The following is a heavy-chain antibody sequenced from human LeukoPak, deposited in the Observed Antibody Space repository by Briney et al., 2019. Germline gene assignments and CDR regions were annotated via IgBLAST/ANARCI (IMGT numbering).Heavy chain of an antibody. CDR3: AREGLPTTWRYYYYMDV. V-gene: IGHV1-2*02. Sequence: ASVKVSCKASGYTFTGYYMHWVRQAPGQGLEWMGWINPNSGGTNYAQKFQGRVTMTRDTSISTAYMELSRLRSDDTAVYYCAREGLPTTWRYYYYMDVWGKGTTVTVS. CDR1: GYTFTGYY. J-gene: IGHJ6*03. CDR2: INPNSGGT. D-gene: IGHD4-17*01.